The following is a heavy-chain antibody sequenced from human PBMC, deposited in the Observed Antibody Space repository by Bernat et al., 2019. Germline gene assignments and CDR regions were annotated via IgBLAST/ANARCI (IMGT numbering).Heavy chain of an antibody. J-gene: IGHJ6*02. CDR3: ARAVVNPDSSGYYYYYYGMDV. D-gene: IGHD3-22*01. CDR1: GFTFSSYS. Sequence: EVQLVESGGGLVKPGGSLRLSCAASGFTFSSYSMNWVRQAPGKGLEWVSSISSSSSYIYYADSVKGRFTISRDNAKNSLYLQMNSLRAEDTAVYYCARAVVNPDSSGYYYYYYGMDVWGQGTTVTVSS. CDR2: ISSSSSYI. V-gene: IGHV3-21*01.